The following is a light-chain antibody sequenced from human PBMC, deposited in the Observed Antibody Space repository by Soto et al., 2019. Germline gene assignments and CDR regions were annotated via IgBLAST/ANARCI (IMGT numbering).Light chain of an antibody. J-gene: IGKJ1*01. CDR1: QSVASSY. Sequence: EVVLTQSPGTLSLSPGERVTLSCRASQSVASSYLAWYQQKPGRAPRLLFYSASNRAPGIPDRFSGSGSGTDFTLTISRLEPEDFAVYYCHHFGSLPETFGQGTNVE. CDR3: HHFGSLPET. CDR2: SAS. V-gene: IGKV3-20*01.